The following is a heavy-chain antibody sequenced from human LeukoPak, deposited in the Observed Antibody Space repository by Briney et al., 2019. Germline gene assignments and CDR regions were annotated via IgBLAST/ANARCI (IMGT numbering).Heavy chain of an antibody. CDR1: GDSMRNYY. CDR3: ARHEVAARRVFDY. CDR2: IHGSGST. D-gene: IGHD6-6*01. Sequence: KPSETLSLACTVSGDSMRNYYWSWIRQPAGKGPEWIGRIHGSGSTTYNPSLRSRVTMSVDTSKNQFSLNLNSLTAADTAVYYRARHEVAARRVFDYWGQGTLVTVSS. J-gene: IGHJ4*02. V-gene: IGHV4-4*07.